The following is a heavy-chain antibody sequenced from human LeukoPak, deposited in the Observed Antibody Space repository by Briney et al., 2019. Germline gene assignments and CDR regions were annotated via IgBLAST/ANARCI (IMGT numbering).Heavy chain of an antibody. V-gene: IGHV4-59*08. Sequence: PSETLSLTCTVSGGSISSYYWSWIRQPPGKGLEWIGYIYYSGSTNYNPSLKSRVTISVDTSKNQFSLRLYSVTAADTAVYYYARRCWDSSDYYFDYWGQGTLVTVSS. CDR1: GGSISSYY. J-gene: IGHJ4*02. D-gene: IGHD3-22*01. CDR2: IYYSGST. CDR3: ARRCWDSSDYYFDY.